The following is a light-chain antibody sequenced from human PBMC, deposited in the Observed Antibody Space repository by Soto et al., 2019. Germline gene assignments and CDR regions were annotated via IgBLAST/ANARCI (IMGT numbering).Light chain of an antibody. CDR2: GAS. V-gene: IGKV3-15*01. J-gene: IGKJ1*01. Sequence: EIVMTQSPATLSVSPGERATLSCRASQCISSNLAWYQQKPGQAPRLLIFGASSRATGTPARFSGGGSGTEFTLTISSLQSEDFAVYYCQHYYTWPRTFGQGTRVEIK. CDR3: QHYYTWPRT. CDR1: QCISSN.